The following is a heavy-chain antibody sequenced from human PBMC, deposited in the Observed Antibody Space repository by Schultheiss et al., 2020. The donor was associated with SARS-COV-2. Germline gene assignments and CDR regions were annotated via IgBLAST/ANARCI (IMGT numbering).Heavy chain of an antibody. V-gene: IGHV3-23*01. D-gene: IGHD3-22*01. CDR3: ASLGGYYYDSSGYYYVLDAFDI. J-gene: IGHJ3*02. CDR2: ISGSGGST. CDR1: GFTFSSYA. Sequence: GGSLRLSCAASGFTFSSYAMSWVRQAPGKGLEWVSAISGSGGSTYYADSVKGRFTISRDNSKNTLYLQMNSLRAEDTAVYYCASLGGYYYDSSGYYYVLDAFDIWGQGTMVTVSS.